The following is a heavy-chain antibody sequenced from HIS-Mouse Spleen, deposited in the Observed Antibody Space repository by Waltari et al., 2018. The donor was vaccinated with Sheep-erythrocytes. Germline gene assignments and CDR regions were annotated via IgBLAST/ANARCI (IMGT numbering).Heavy chain of an antibody. Sequence: QVQLQQWGAGLLKPSETLSLTCAVYGGSFSGYYWSWIRQPPGKGLEWIGEINHSGSTNYNPSLKSRVTISVDTSKNQFALKLSSVTAADTAVYYCARGGRRTGFDYWGQGTLVTVSS. CDR2: INHSGST. CDR1: GGSFSGYY. J-gene: IGHJ4*02. V-gene: IGHV4-34*01. CDR3: ARGGRRTGFDY. D-gene: IGHD3-9*01.